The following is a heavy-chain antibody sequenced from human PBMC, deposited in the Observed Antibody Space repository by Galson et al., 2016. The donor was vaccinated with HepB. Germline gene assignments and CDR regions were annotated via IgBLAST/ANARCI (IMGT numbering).Heavy chain of an antibody. Sequence: SLRLSCAASGFMYRNYAMSWVRQAPGKGLEWVSVISGSGGTTNYSPSLNSRVAISLDKSQNHFSLKLTSVTAADTGVYYCARGGIAEAGFHYWGQGTLVTVSS. CDR1: GFMYRNYA. V-gene: IGHV3-23*02. D-gene: IGHD6-19*01. CDR3: ARGGIAEAGFHY. J-gene: IGHJ4*02. CDR2: ISGSGGTT.